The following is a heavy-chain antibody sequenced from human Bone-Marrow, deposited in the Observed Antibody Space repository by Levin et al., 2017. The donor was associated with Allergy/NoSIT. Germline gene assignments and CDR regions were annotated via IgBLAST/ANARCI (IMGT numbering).Heavy chain of an antibody. D-gene: IGHD3-10*01. Sequence: NPSETLSLTCAVYGGSFSGYYWSWIRQPPGKGLEWIGEINHSGSTNYNPSLKSRVTISVDTSKNQFSLKLSSVTAADTAVYYCARGMETMVRGALDYWGQGTLVTVSS. V-gene: IGHV4-34*01. CDR1: GGSFSGYY. J-gene: IGHJ4*02. CDR3: ARGMETMVRGALDY. CDR2: INHSGST.